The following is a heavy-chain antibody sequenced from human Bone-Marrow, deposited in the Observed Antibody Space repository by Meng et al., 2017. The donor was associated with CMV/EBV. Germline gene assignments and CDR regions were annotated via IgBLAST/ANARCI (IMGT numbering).Heavy chain of an antibody. D-gene: IGHD3-10*01. CDR1: GYRFTTYW. Sequence: GGSLRLSCKGSGYRFTTYWISWVRQMPGKGLEWMAIIYPGDSNTRYGPSFQGQVTISADRSTSTAYLQWSSLKASDTAVYYCARSYTNYYYGVDVWGQGTTVTVSS. V-gene: IGHV5-51*01. CDR3: ARSYTNYYYGVDV. CDR2: IYPGDSNT. J-gene: IGHJ6*02.